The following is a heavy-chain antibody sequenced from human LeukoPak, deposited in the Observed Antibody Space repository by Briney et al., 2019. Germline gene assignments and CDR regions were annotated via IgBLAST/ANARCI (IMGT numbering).Heavy chain of an antibody. CDR2: IYTSGST. CDR1: GGSISSGSYY. D-gene: IGHD6-13*01. Sequence: PSETLSLTCTVSGGSISSGSYYWSWNRQPAGKGLEWIGRIYTSGSTNYNPSLKSRVTISVDTSKNQFSLKLSSVTAADTAVYYCARGAAAGDYWGQGTLATVSS. V-gene: IGHV4-61*02. J-gene: IGHJ4*02. CDR3: ARGAAAGDY.